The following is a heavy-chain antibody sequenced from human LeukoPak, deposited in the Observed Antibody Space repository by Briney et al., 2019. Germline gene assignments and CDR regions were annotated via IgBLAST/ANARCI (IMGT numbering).Heavy chain of an antibody. J-gene: IGHJ4*02. CDR1: GFTFSTYN. CDR3: ARGSPGMAYFDC. CDR2: ITTTIGSL. Sequence: GGSLRLSCAASGFTFSTYNLNWVRQAPGKGLEWVSFITTTIGSLHYADSVRGRFTISRDNAKNSLYLQLNSLRDEDTAVYYCARGSPGMAYFDCWGQGTLVTVAS. V-gene: IGHV3-48*02. D-gene: IGHD5-18*01.